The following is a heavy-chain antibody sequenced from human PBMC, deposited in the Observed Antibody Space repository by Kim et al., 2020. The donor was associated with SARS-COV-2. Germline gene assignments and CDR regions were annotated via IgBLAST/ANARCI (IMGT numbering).Heavy chain of an antibody. CDR2: IYYSGST. V-gene: IGHV4-31*03. D-gene: IGHD3-22*01. CDR3: ARAVGDYYDSSGVEAFDI. CDR1: GGSISSGGYY. J-gene: IGHJ3*02. Sequence: SETLSLTCTVSGGSISSGGYYWSWIRQHPGKGLEWIGYIYYSGSTYYNPPLKSRVTISVDTSKNQFSLKLSSVTAADTAVYYCARAVGDYYDSSGVEAFDIWGQGTMVTVSS.